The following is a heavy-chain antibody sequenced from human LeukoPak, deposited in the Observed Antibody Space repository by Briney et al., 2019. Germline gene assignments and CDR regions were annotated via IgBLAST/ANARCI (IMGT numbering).Heavy chain of an antibody. CDR2: ISSSGSTI. CDR3: AKDLNSDSSGYYFGYFDY. D-gene: IGHD3-22*01. CDR1: GFTFSSYE. J-gene: IGHJ4*02. V-gene: IGHV3-48*03. Sequence: GGSLRLSCAASGFTFSSYEMNWVRQAPGKGLEWVSYISSSGSTIYYADSVKGRFTISRDNSKNTLYLQMNSLRAEDTAVYYCAKDLNSDSSGYYFGYFDYWGQGTLVTVSS.